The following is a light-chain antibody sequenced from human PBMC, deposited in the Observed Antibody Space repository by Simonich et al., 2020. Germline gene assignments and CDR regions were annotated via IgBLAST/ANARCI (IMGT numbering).Light chain of an antibody. CDR1: QSVLYSSHNKNY. J-gene: IGKJ2*01. Sequence: DIVMTQSPDSLAVSLGERATINCKSSQSVLYSSHNKNYLAWYQQKPGQPPKLLISWASTRESGVPDRFRGSGSGTDVTLTISSLQAEDVAVYYCQQYYSTPYTFGQGTKLEIK. V-gene: IGKV4-1*01. CDR2: WAS. CDR3: QQYYSTPYT.